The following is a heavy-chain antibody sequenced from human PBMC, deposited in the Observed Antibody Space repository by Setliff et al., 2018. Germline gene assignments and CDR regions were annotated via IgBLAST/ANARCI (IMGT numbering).Heavy chain of an antibody. Sequence: KPSETLSLTCTVSGDSIMSPTYTWTWIRQLPGKGLEWIGYISRSGSTSYNSSLKRQITISLDTSKNQFSLKMNSVTAADTAVYYCASWGSAIGFDLWGQGTVVTVSS. J-gene: IGHJ3*01. CDR3: ASWGSAIGFDL. CDR2: ISRSGST. V-gene: IGHV4-31*01. D-gene: IGHD3-16*01. CDR1: GDSIMSPTYT.